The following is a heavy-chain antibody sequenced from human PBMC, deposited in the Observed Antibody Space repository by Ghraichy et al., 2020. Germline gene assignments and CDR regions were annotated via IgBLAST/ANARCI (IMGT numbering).Heavy chain of an antibody. J-gene: IGHJ6*02. D-gene: IGHD4/OR15-4a*01. CDR2: ISTSGSFI. CDR1: GFTFSHYS. V-gene: IGHV3-21*01. CDR3: AREGITLTERGANRYHGIDV. Sequence: GGSLRLSCAASGFTFSHYSMNWVRQAPGKGLEWVSSISTSGSFIYYADSVKGRFTISRDNAKNSLYLQMLSLRVEDTAVYYCAREGITLTERGANRYHGIDVWGQGTAVTVSS.